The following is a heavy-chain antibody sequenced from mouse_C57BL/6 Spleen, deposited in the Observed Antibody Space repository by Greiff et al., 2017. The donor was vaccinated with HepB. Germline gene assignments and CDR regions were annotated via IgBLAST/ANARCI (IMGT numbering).Heavy chain of an antibody. D-gene: IGHD1-1*01. Sequence: VQLQQSGPGLVKPSQSLSLTCSVTGYSITSGYYWNWIRQFPGNKLEWMGYISYDGSNNYNPSLKNRISITRDTSKNQFFLKLNSVTTEDTATYYCARIYGSSPFDYWGQGTTLTVSS. CDR3: ARIYGSSPFDY. CDR2: ISYDGSN. J-gene: IGHJ2*01. CDR1: GYSITSGYY. V-gene: IGHV3-6*01.